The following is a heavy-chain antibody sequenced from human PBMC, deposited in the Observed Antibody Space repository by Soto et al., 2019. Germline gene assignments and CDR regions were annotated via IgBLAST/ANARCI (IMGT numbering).Heavy chain of an antibody. CDR3: AKERYGQLWLEDYGLDV. Sequence: QVQLVESGGGVVQSGRSLRLSCAASGFTFSSYGIQWVRQAPGKGLAWVALISDDGSNKYYADSVKGRFTTSRENSKNTLYLQMNSLRPEDTAVYYCAKERYGQLWLEDYGLDVWGQGHTVTVSS. V-gene: IGHV3-30*18. CDR2: ISDDGSNK. CDR1: GFTFSSYG. J-gene: IGHJ6*02. D-gene: IGHD3-10*01.